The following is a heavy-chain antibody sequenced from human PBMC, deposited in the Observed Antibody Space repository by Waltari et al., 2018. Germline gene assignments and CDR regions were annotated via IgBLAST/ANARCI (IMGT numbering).Heavy chain of an antibody. Sequence: EVQLVESGGGLVQPGRSLRLSCAASGFTFDDYAMHWVRQAPGKGLGWVSGISWNSGSIGYADSVKGRFTISRDNAKNSLYLQMNSLRAEDTALYYCAKDLEPYYDILTGYRNYFDYWGQGTLVTVSS. V-gene: IGHV3-9*01. J-gene: IGHJ4*02. CDR2: ISWNSGSI. D-gene: IGHD3-9*01. CDR3: AKDLEPYYDILTGYRNYFDY. CDR1: GFTFDDYA.